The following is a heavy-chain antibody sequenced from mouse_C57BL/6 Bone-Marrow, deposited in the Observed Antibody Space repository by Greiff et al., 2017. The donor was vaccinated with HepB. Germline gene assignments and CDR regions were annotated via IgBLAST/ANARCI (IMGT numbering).Heavy chain of an antibody. Sequence: EVQLQESGPELVKPGASVKISCKASGYSFTGYYMNWVKQSPEKSLEWIGEINPSTGGTTYNQKFKAKATLTVDKSSSTAYMQLKSLTSEDSAVCYSANGNFYFVYWDRGTTLTVSS. J-gene: IGHJ2*01. CDR3: ANGNFYFVY. CDR1: GYSFTGYY. CDR2: INPSTGGT. V-gene: IGHV1-42*01. D-gene: IGHD2-1*01.